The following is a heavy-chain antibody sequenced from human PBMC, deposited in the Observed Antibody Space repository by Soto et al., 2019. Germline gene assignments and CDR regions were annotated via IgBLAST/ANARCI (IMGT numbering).Heavy chain of an antibody. J-gene: IGHJ6*02. D-gene: IGHD1-26*01. CDR2: ISYDGSNK. Sequence: GGSLRLSCAASGFTFSSYGRHWVRQAPGKGLEWVAVISYDGSNKYYADSVKGRFTISRDNSKNTLYLQMNSLRAEDTAVYYYAKDQGGSYDNYYYYGMDVWGQGTTVTVSS. CDR3: AKDQGGSYDNYYYYGMDV. V-gene: IGHV3-30*18. CDR1: GFTFSSYG.